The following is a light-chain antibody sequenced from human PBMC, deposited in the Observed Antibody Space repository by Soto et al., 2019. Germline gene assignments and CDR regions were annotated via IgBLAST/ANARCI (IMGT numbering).Light chain of an antibody. V-gene: IGKV1-5*01. J-gene: IGKJ1*01. CDR1: QGISNW. Sequence: DIQMTQSPSTLSASVGDRVTITCRASQGISNWLAWYQQKPGKAPKLLIYDASTLESGVPSRFSGSGSGAEFTLTISCLQPDDFATYYCQQYNTYATFGQGTKVDIK. CDR3: QQYNTYAT. CDR2: DAS.